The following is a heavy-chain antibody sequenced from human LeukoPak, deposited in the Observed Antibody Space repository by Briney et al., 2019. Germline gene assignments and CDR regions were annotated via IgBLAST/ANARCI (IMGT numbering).Heavy chain of an antibody. J-gene: IGHJ4*02. CDR3: ARDRGGSYRGLDY. V-gene: IGHV1-2*02. Sequence: ASVKVSCKASGYTFTSYGISWVRQAPGQGLEWMGWINPNSGGTNYAQKFQGRVTMTRDTSISTAYMELSRLRSDDTAVYYCARDRGGSYRGLDYWGQGTLVTVSS. D-gene: IGHD1-26*01. CDR2: INPNSGGT. CDR1: GYTFTSYG.